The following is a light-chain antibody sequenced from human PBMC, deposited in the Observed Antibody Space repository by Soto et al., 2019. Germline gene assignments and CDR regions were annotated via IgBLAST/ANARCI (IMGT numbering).Light chain of an antibody. CDR2: GAS. V-gene: IGKV3-20*01. CDR1: QTVSSNQ. CDR3: QVYGSSPKT. J-gene: IGKJ1*01. Sequence: EIVLTQSPGTLSLSPGERATLSCRATQTVSSNQLAWYQQKPGQAPTLLIHGASTRSAVIPGRFSGSGFGTDFTLTISRLEPEDFAGYYCQVYGSSPKTFGHVTKVEVK.